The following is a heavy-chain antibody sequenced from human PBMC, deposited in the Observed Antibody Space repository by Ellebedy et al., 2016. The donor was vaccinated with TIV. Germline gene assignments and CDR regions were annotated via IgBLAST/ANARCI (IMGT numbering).Heavy chain of an antibody. J-gene: IGHJ6*02. CDR1: GFSFGSYW. V-gene: IGHV3-7*03. CDR2: IRQDGSK. D-gene: IGHD4-17*01. CDR3: ARDGAYGDYAPGQYGMDV. Sequence: GESLKISCAVSGFSFGSYWMSWVRQAPGKGLEWVANIRQDGSKNYVDSVKGRFTISRDNAQNSLYLQMNSLRVEDTAVYFCARDGAYGDYAPGQYGMDVWGQGTTVIVS.